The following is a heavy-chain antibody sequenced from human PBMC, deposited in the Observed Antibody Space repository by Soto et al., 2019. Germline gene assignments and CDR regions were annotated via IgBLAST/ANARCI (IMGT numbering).Heavy chain of an antibody. Sequence: QVQLVESGGGVVQPGRSLRLSCAASGFTFSSYGMHWVRQAPGKGLEWVAVIGYDGSNKYYADSVKGRFTISRDNSKNTLDLQMNSLRAEDTAVYYCAREKGGYDSEGGFDYWGQGSLVTVSS. CDR2: IGYDGSNK. V-gene: IGHV3-33*01. CDR3: AREKGGYDSEGGFDY. D-gene: IGHD5-12*01. CDR1: GFTFSSYG. J-gene: IGHJ4*02.